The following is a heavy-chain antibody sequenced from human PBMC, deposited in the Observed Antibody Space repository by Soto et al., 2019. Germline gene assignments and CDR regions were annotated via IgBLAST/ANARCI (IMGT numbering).Heavy chain of an antibody. Sequence: QVQLVESGGGVVQPGRSLRLSCAASGFTFSSYHMHWVRQAPGKGLEWVAVIWNDESNKYYADSVKGRFTIFRDNSKNTLWLQMNSLRVEDTAVYYCARIGSWALNFDYWGQGTLVAVSS. CDR2: IWNDESNK. J-gene: IGHJ4*02. CDR3: ARIGSWALNFDY. V-gene: IGHV3-33*01. CDR1: GFTFSSYH. D-gene: IGHD6-13*01.